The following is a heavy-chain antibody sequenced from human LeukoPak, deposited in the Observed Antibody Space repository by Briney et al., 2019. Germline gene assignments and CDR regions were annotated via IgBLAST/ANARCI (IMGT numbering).Heavy chain of an antibody. CDR2: IGTGTSTV. CDR3: VRDKDWGFDY. Sequence: PGGSLRLSCPATGFTFTSYTMNWVRQAAGKGLEGVSHIGTGTSTVGYADSIKGRFTISRDNTKNSVDLQMSSLRVDDSAVYYCVRDKDWGFDYWGQGTLVTVSS. J-gene: IGHJ4*02. V-gene: IGHV3-48*01. CDR1: GFTFTSYT. D-gene: IGHD7-27*01.